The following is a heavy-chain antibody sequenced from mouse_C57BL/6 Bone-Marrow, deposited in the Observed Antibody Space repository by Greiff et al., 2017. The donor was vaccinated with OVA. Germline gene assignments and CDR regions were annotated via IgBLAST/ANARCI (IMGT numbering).Heavy chain of an antibody. D-gene: IGHD5-1*01. J-gene: IGHJ2*01. CDR1: GYTFTNYW. CDR2: IYPGGGYT. Sequence: QVQLQQSGAELVRPGPSVKMSCKASGYTFTNYWIGWAKQRPGHGLEWIGDIYPGGGYTNYNEKFKGKATLTADKSSSTAYMQFSSLTSEDSAIYYCARSTLYYFDYWGQGTTLTVSS. CDR3: ARSTLYYFDY. V-gene: IGHV1-63*01.